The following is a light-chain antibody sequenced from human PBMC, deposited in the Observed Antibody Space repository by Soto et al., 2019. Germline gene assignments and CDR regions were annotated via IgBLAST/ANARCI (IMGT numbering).Light chain of an antibody. Sequence: DTQMTQSPSTLSASVGERVAITCRASQSIGSWLAWYQQKPGKAPKLLIYKTSILENGVPSRFSGSGSGTEFTLSISSLQPDDFATYYCHQYNSYWTFGQGTKVDI. CDR3: HQYNSYWT. CDR1: QSIGSW. J-gene: IGKJ1*01. V-gene: IGKV1-5*03. CDR2: KTS.